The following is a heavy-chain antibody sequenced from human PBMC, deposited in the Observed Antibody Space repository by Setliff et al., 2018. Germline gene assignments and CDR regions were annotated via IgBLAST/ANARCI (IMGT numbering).Heavy chain of an antibody. CDR2: IYYSGST. CDR3: ARSFSRREKFLLDY. Sequence: PSETLSLTCTVSGGSISSYYWSWIRQPPGKGLECIGYIYYSGSTNYNPSLKSRVTISLDTSKNQFSLKLSSVTAADTAVYYCARSFSRREKFLLDYWGQGALVTVSS. J-gene: IGHJ4*02. V-gene: IGHV4-59*01. CDR1: GGSISSYY.